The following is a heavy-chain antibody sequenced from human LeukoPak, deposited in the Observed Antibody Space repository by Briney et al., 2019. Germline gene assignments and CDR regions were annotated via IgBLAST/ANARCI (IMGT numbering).Heavy chain of an antibody. CDR1: GGSISSYY. CDR3: ARATYYYGSGSYCWFDP. J-gene: IGHJ5*02. CDR2: IYTSGST. Sequence: SETLSLTCAVSGGSISSYYWSWIRQPAGKGLEWIGRIYTSGSTNYNPSLKSRVTMSVDTSQNQFSLKLSSVTAADTAVYYCARATYYYGSGSYCWFDPWGQGTLVTVSS. V-gene: IGHV4-4*07. D-gene: IGHD3-10*01.